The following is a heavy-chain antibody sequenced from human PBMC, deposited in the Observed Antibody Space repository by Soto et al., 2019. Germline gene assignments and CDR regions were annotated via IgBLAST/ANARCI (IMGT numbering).Heavy chain of an antibody. J-gene: IGHJ4*02. V-gene: IGHV3-30-3*01. CDR1: GFTFSTHA. Sequence: QVQLVESGGGVVQPGRSLRLSCAASGFTFSTHAMHWVRQAPGKGLECVAIVSFDGSNKYYADYVKGRFIISRDNSKNALYLQMSGLTPEDTAFYYCARDQTGITTAGGGRIDHWGQGTLVTVSS. CDR2: VSFDGSNK. D-gene: IGHD6-13*01. CDR3: ARDQTGITTAGGGRIDH.